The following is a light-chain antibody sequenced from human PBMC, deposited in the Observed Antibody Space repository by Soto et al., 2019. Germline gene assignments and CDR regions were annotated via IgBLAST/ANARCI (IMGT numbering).Light chain of an antibody. Sequence: QSALTQPPSASGSPGQSVTISCTGSSSDVDDYKYVSWYQQHPGKTPKLLIYEVSKRPSGVPDRFSGSKSGNTASLTVAGLQAEDEADYYCSSDVGNNVFYVFGTGTKVTVL. CDR3: SSDVGNNVFYV. J-gene: IGLJ1*01. CDR2: EVS. CDR1: SSDVDDYKY. V-gene: IGLV2-8*01.